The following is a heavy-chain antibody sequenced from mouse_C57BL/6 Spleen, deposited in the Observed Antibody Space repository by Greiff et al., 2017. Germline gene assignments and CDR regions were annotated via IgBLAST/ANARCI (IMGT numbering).Heavy chain of an antibody. J-gene: IGHJ2*01. Sequence: EVHLVASGGGLVKPGGSLKLSCAASGFTFSDYGMHWVRQAPEKGLEWVAYISSGSSTIYYADTVKGRFTISRDNAKNTLFLQMTSLRSEDTAMYYCARRSLGSSYYFDYWGQGTTLTVSS. V-gene: IGHV5-17*01. D-gene: IGHD4-1*01. CDR2: ISSGSSTI. CDR3: ARRSLGSSYYFDY. CDR1: GFTFSDYG.